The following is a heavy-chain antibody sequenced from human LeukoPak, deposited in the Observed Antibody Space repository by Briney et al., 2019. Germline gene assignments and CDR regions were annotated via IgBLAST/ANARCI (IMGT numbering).Heavy chain of an antibody. Sequence: PGGSLRLSCAASGFSVSSSYMTWVRQAPGKGLEWVSVLYSGGNTYYADSVKGRFTISRDDSKNTLYLEMISLRAEDTAVYYCARDRRDDYYYYYGMDVRGQGTTVTVSS. CDR1: GFSVSSSY. CDR2: LYSGGNT. J-gene: IGHJ6*02. CDR3: ARDRRDDYYYYYGMDV. V-gene: IGHV3-66*01.